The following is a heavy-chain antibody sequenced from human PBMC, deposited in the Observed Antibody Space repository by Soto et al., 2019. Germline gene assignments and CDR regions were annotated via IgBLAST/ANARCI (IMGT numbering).Heavy chain of an antibody. V-gene: IGHV4-59*01. CDR1: GGSSSSYY. CDR2: IYYSGGI. J-gene: IGHJ6*03. Sequence: SETLSLIWTVAGGSSSSYYWSWIRQPPGKGLEWIGYIYYSGGINYNPSLKSRVTISVDTSKNQFSLKLSSVTAADTAVYYCARGAAPDQYYYYYMDVWGKGTTVTVSS. CDR3: ARGAAPDQYYYYYMDV. D-gene: IGHD1-26*01.